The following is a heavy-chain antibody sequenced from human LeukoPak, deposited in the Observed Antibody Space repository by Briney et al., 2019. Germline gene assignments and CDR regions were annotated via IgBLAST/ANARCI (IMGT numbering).Heavy chain of an antibody. CDR1: GYTFTSYG. J-gene: IGHJ4*02. Sequence: GASVKVSCKASGYTFTSYGISLVRQAPGQGREWVGWISAYNGNTNYAQKLQGRVTMTTDTSTSTAYMELRSLRSDDTAVYYCARDSVTGGWHFDYWGQGTLVTVSS. CDR3: ARDSVTGGWHFDY. D-gene: IGHD6-19*01. CDR2: ISAYNGNT. V-gene: IGHV1-18*01.